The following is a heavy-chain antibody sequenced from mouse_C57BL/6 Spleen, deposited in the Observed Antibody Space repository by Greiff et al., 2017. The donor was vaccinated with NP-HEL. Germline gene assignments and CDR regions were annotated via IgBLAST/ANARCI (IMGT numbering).Heavy chain of an antibody. Sequence: VQLQQSGPELVKPGASVKISCKASGYSFTGYYMNWVKQSPEKSLEWIGEINPSTGGTTYNQKFKAKATLTVDKSSSTAYMQLKSLTSEDSAVYYCARDVGVLAWFAYWGQGTLVTVSA. CDR1: GYSFTGYY. CDR2: INPSTGGT. J-gene: IGHJ3*01. CDR3: ARDVGVLAWFAY. V-gene: IGHV1-42*01.